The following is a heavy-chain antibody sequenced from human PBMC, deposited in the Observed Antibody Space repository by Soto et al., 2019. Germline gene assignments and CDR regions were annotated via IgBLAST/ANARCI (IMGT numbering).Heavy chain of an antibody. D-gene: IGHD5-18*01. CDR3: AGPGYSSQDY. CDR2: ISGSGDGT. Sequence: GGSLRLSCAASGFTFHNFALSWVRQAPGKGLEWVSAISGSGDGTDYADSVKGRFTISRDNFKDTLYLQMNSLRAEDTAIYYCAGPGYSSQDYWGQGTMVTVSS. V-gene: IGHV3-23*01. J-gene: IGHJ4*02. CDR1: GFTFHNFA.